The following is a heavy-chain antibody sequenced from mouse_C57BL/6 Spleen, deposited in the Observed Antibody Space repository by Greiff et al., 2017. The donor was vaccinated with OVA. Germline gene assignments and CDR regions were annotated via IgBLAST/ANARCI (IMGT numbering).Heavy chain of an antibody. J-gene: IGHJ2*01. CDR2: INYDGSST. V-gene: IGHV5-16*01. Sequence: DVKLVESEGGLVQPGSSMKLSCTASGFTFSDYYMAWVRQVPEKGLEWVANINYDGSSTYYLDSLKSRFIISRDNAKNILYLQMSSLKSEDTATYYCARVRTTGFDYWGQGTTLTVSS. D-gene: IGHD1-1*01. CDR3: ARVRTTGFDY. CDR1: GFTFSDYY.